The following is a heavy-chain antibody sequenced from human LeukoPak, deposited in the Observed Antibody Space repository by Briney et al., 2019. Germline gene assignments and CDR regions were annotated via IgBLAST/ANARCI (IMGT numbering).Heavy chain of an antibody. CDR1: GFTFSSYA. Sequence: GALRLSCAASGFTFSSYAMSWVRQAPGKGLEWVANIKQDGSEKYYVDSVKGRFTISRDNAKNSLYLQMNSLRAEDTAVYYCAREPDIAVVDYWGRGTLVPVSS. V-gene: IGHV3-7*01. J-gene: IGHJ4*02. CDR2: IKQDGSEK. CDR3: AREPDIAVVDY. D-gene: IGHD6-19*01.